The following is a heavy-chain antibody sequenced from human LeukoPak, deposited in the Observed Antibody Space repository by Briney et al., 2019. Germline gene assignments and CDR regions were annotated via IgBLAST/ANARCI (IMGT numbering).Heavy chain of an antibody. CDR2: ISGSGGST. D-gene: IGHD3-22*01. CDR3: ATGGEYYYDSSGYYPDY. CDR1: GFTFSSYA. Sequence: GGSLRLSCAASGFTFSSYAMSWVRQAPGKGLDWVSAISGSGGSTYYADSVKGRFTISRDNSKNTLYLQMNSLRAEDTAVYYCATGGEYYYDSSGYYPDYWGQGTLVTVSS. J-gene: IGHJ4*02. V-gene: IGHV3-23*01.